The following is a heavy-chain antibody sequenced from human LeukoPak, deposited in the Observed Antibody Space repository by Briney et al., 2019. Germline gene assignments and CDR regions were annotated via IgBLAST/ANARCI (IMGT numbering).Heavy chain of an antibody. CDR2: ISYSGGTT. Sequence: GSLRLSCASSGFTFTSYAVSWVRQAPGKGLEWVSTISYSGGTTYHTDSVKGRFTISRDISKNTLYLQMNSLRAEDTAVYYCAKIKQLAALGDFDYWGQGTLVTVSS. J-gene: IGHJ4*02. CDR1: GFTFTSYA. D-gene: IGHD6-6*01. CDR3: AKIKQLAALGDFDY. V-gene: IGHV3-23*01.